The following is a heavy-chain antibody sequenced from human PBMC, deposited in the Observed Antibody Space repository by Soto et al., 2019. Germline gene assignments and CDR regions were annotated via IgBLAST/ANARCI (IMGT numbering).Heavy chain of an antibody. Sequence: SETLSLTCTVSGGSISNYYCNWIRQPAGKGLEWIGRLDTSGSTNYNPSLKSRVTMSVDTSKQEFSLKLSSVTAADTALYYCARGGQDFWSGPFDYWGRGALVTVSS. J-gene: IGHJ4*02. CDR2: LDTSGST. V-gene: IGHV4-4*07. D-gene: IGHD3-3*01. CDR3: ARGGQDFWSGPFDY. CDR1: GGSISNYY.